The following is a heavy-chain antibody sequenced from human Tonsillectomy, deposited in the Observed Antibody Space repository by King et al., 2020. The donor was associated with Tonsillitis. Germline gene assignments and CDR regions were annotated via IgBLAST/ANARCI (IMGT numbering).Heavy chain of an antibody. V-gene: IGHV4-59*01. J-gene: IGHJ6*02. CDR1: GGSISSYY. CDR2: IYYSGST. D-gene: IGHD5-24*01. CDR3: AVGGDGYNGYYYGMDV. Sequence: HVQLQESGPGLVKPSETLSLTCTVSGGSISSYYWSWIRQPPGKGLEWIGYIYYSGSTNYNPSLKSRVTISVDTSKNQFSLKLNSVTTADTAVYYCAVGGDGYNGYYYGMDVWGQGTTVTVSS.